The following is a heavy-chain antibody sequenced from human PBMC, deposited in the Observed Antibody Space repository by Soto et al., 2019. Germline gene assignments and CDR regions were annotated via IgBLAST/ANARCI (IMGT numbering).Heavy chain of an antibody. J-gene: IGHJ3*02. D-gene: IGHD2-15*01. CDR1: GGSISSGGYY. CDR3: ARAQVGYCSGGSCYSRAFDI. Sequence: QVQLQESGPGLVKPSQTLSLTCTVSGGSISSGGYYWSWIRQHPGKGLEWIGYIYYSGSTYYNPSLKSRVTISVDTSKNQSSLKLSSVTAADTAVYYCARAQVGYCSGGSCYSRAFDIWGQGTMVTVSS. CDR2: IYYSGST. V-gene: IGHV4-31*03.